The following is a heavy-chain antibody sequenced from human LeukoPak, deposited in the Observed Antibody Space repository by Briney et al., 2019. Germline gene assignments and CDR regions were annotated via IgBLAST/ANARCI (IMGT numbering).Heavy chain of an antibody. Sequence: PSETLSLTCTVSGGSISSSSYYWGWIRQPPGKGLEWIGTMYHSGSTNYNPSLKSRVTISVDTSKNQFSLKLSSVTAADTAVYYCAREGFDWLFSKGDWFDPWGQGTLVTVSS. CDR3: AREGFDWLFSKGDWFDP. V-gene: IGHV4-39*07. J-gene: IGHJ5*02. CDR1: GGSISSSSYY. CDR2: MYHSGST. D-gene: IGHD3-9*01.